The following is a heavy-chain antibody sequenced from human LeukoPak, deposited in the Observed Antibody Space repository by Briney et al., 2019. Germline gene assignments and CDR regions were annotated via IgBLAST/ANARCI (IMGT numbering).Heavy chain of an antibody. CDR1: GFTFSDYY. CDR3: ARKNYYDSSGYYYSSYWYFDL. V-gene: IGHV3-74*01. Sequence: GGSLRLSCAASGFTFSDYYMSWIRQAPGKGLVWVSRINSDGSSTSYADSVKGRFTISRDNAKNTLYLQMNSLRAEDTAVYYCARKNYYDSSGYYYSSYWYFDLWGRGTLVTVSS. J-gene: IGHJ2*01. D-gene: IGHD3-22*01. CDR2: INSDGSST.